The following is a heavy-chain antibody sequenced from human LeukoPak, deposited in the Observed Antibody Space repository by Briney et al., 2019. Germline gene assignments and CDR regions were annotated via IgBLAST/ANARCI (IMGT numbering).Heavy chain of an antibody. J-gene: IGHJ5*02. V-gene: IGHV4-39*01. CDR2: IYYSGST. CDR3: ARPVPSRLGWFDP. D-gene: IGHD1-1*01. Sequence: SEALSLTCTVSGGSISSSNYYWGWIRQPPGKGLEWIGSIYYSGSTYYNPSLKSRVTISVDTSKNQFSLKLSSVTAADTAVYYCARPVPSRLGWFDPWGQGTPVTVSS. CDR1: GGSISSSNYY.